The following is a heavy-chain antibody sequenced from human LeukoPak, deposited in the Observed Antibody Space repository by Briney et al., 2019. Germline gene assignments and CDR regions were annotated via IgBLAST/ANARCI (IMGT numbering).Heavy chain of an antibody. Sequence: GESLNISCKGSGYNFINYWIGWVRQMPGKGLEWMGIIYPGDSDTRYSPSFQGQVTISADKSISTAYLQWSSLKASDTAMYYCARQGPMVESTDFDYWGQGTLVTVSS. CDR3: ARQGPMVESTDFDY. CDR2: IYPGDSDT. V-gene: IGHV5-51*01. D-gene: IGHD5-24*01. CDR1: GYNFINYW. J-gene: IGHJ4*02.